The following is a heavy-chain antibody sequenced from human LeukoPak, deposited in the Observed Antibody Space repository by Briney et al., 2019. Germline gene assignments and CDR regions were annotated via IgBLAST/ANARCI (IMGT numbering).Heavy chain of an antibody. J-gene: IGHJ4*02. D-gene: IGHD2-2*02. CDR3: TSNLYCSTSSCYTLDN. V-gene: IGHV3-15*01. Sequence: GGSLRLSCAASGFTFSNGWMSWVRQAPGKGLEWVGRIKGKSERGTTDYAAPVKGRFTISRDGSTNTVYLHMNSLKTEDTAVYFCTSNLYCSTSSCYTLDNWGQGTLVAVSP. CDR1: GFTFSNGW. CDR2: IKGKSERGTT.